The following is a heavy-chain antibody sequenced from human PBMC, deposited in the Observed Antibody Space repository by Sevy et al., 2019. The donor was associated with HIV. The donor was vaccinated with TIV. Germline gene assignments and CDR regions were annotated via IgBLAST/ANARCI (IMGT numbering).Heavy chain of an antibody. CDR1: GHTFTDYF. D-gene: IGHD1-7*01. CDR2: INLNSGAP. CDR3: VRDMELVDEGTQEFYY. Sequence: ASVKVSCKASGHTFTDYFIHWVRQAPGQGLEWMGWINLNSGAPKYAQKFEGRVTMTRDTSITTAYMELSRLRSDDTALYYCVRDMELVDEGTQEFYYWGQGTLVTVSS. J-gene: IGHJ4*02. V-gene: IGHV1-2*02.